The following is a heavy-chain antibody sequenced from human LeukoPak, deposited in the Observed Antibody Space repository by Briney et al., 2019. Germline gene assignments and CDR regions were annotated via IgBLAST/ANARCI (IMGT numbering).Heavy chain of an antibody. CDR3: ASLYYYESSGYPKPDY. CDR2: IIPIFGTA. Sequence: SVKVSCKASGGTFSSYAISWVRQAPGQGLEWMGGIIPIFGTANCAQKFQGRVTITADESTSTAYMELSSLRSEDTAVYYCASLYYYESSGYPKPDYWGQGILVTVSS. D-gene: IGHD3-22*01. CDR1: GGTFSSYA. V-gene: IGHV1-69*01. J-gene: IGHJ4*02.